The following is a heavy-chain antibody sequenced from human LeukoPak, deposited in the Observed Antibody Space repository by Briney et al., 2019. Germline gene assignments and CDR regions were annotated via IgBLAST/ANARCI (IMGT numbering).Heavy chain of an antibody. D-gene: IGHD3-22*01. CDR1: GFTFSSYE. V-gene: IGHV3-48*03. J-gene: IGHJ6*02. CDR2: ISSSGSTI. CDR3: ASPARYDSSGYYYYYYGMDV. Sequence: PGGSLRLSCAASGFTFSSYEMNWVRQAPGKGLEWVSCISSSGSTIYYADSVKGRFTISRDNAKNSLYLQMNSLRAEDTAVYYCASPARYDSSGYYYYYYGMDVWGQGTTVTVSS.